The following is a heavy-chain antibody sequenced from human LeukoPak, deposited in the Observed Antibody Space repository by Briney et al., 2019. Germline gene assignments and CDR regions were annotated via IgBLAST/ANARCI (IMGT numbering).Heavy chain of an antibody. CDR1: GGSISSYY. J-gene: IGHJ4*02. V-gene: IGHV4-59*01. CDR2: IYYSGST. Sequence: PSEALSLTCTVSGGSISSYYWSWIRQPPGKGLEWIGYIYYSGSTNYNPSLKSRVTISVDTSKNQFSLKLSSVTAADTAVYYCARDGEFYYDSSSYWGQGSLVTVSS. CDR3: ARDGEFYYDSSSY. D-gene: IGHD3-22*01.